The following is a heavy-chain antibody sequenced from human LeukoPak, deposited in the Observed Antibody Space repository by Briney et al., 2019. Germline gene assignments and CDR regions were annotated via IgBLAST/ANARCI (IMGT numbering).Heavy chain of an antibody. CDR1: GFTVSSNY. Sequence: GGSLRLSCAASGFTVSSNYMSWVRQAPGKGLEWVSVIYSGGSTYYADSVKGRLSISRHNSKNTLYLQMNSLRAEDTAVYYCASGVTLDYWGQGTLVTVSS. D-gene: IGHD2-8*01. CDR3: ASGVTLDY. V-gene: IGHV3-53*04. J-gene: IGHJ4*02. CDR2: IYSGGST.